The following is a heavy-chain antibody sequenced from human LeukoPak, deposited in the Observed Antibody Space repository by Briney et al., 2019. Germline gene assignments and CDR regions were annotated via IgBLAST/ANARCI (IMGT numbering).Heavy chain of an antibody. CDR2: INPYSGDT. J-gene: IGHJ4*02. CDR3: ARTNGGYEYN. V-gene: IGHV1-2*02. CDR1: GYSFTGYY. Sequence: ASVKVSCKASGYSFTGYYMHWVRQAPGQGLAWMGWINPYSGDTTYAQKFQGRLTLTRDTSISTAYMEVSRLKSDDTAVYYCARTNGGYEYNWGQGTRVIVSS. D-gene: IGHD5-12*01.